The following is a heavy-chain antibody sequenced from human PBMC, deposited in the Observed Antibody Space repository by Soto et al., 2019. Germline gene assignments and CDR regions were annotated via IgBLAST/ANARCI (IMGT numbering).Heavy chain of an antibody. V-gene: IGHV3-23*01. Sequence: GGSLRLSCAASEFTFSNYAMSWVRQAPGKGLEWGSAISYGGGTTYYADSVKGRFTISRDNSKNTLYLQMNSLRAEDTAVYYCAKNPGYYYDSTGYHFDYWGQGTLVTVSS. J-gene: IGHJ4*02. CDR1: EFTFSNYA. CDR3: AKNPGYYYDSTGYHFDY. D-gene: IGHD3-22*01. CDR2: ISYGGGTT.